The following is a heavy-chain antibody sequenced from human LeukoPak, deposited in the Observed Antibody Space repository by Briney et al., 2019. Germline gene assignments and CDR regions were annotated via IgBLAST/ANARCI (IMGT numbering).Heavy chain of an antibody. CDR3: ATELRAYFDWSSFDY. D-gene: IGHD3-9*01. V-gene: IGHV3-15*07. CDR1: GFTFSTAW. CDR2: IKSFNNGGTI. J-gene: IGHJ4*02. Sequence: GGSLRLSCAASGFTFSTAWLIWVRQAPGKGLEWVGRIKSFNNGGTIDYSAPVKGRFTISRDNSKNTLYLQMNSLRAEDTAVYYCATELRAYFDWSSFDYWGQGTLVTVSS.